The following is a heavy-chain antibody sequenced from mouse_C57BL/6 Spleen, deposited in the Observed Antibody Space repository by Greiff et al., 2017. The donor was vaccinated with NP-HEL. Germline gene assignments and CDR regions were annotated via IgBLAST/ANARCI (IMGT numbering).Heavy chain of an antibody. Sequence: VKVVESGAELARPGASVKLSCKASGYTFTSYGISWVKQRTGQGLEWIGEIYPRSGNTYYNEKFKGKATLTADKSSSTAYMELRSLTSEDSAVYFCARSGTTVVAENYFDYWGQGTTLTVSS. J-gene: IGHJ2*01. V-gene: IGHV1-81*01. CDR2: IYPRSGNT. D-gene: IGHD1-1*01. CDR1: GYTFTSYG. CDR3: ARSGTTVVAENYFDY.